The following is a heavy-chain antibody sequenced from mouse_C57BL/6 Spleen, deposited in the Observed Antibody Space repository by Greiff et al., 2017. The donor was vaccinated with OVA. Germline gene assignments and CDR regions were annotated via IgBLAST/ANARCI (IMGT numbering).Heavy chain of an antibody. CDR2: IRLKSDNYAT. CDR3: TGPLATVAYYFDY. CDR1: GFTFSNYW. J-gene: IGHJ2*01. Sequence: EVKLVESGGGLVQPGGSMKLSCVASGFTFSNYWMNWVRQSPEKGLEWVAQIRLKSDNYATHYAESVKGRFTISRDDSKSSVYLQMNNLRAEDTGIYYCTGPLATVAYYFDYWGQGTTLTVSS. D-gene: IGHD1-1*01. V-gene: IGHV6-3*01.